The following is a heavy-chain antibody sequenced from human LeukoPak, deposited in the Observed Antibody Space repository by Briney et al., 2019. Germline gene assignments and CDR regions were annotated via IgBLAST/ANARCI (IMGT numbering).Heavy chain of an antibody. Sequence: ASVKVSCKASGYTFTDYYMHWVRQAPGQGLERMGWINPNSGGTNYAQKFQGRVTMTRDTSISTAYMELSRLRSDDTAVYYCASTSYDILTGYYTATFDYWGQGTLVTVSS. J-gene: IGHJ4*02. CDR2: INPNSGGT. CDR1: GYTFTDYY. CDR3: ASTSYDILTGYYTATFDY. D-gene: IGHD3-9*01. V-gene: IGHV1-2*02.